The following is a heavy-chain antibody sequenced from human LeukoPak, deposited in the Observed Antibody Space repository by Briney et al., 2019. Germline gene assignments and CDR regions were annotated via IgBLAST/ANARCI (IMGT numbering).Heavy chain of an antibody. CDR3: ARDIEADYVWGSYYDY. CDR1: GYTFTSYG. Sequence: ASVKVSCQASGYTFTSYGISWVRQAPGQGLEWMGWISAYNGNTNYAQKLQGRVTMTTDTSTSTAYMELRSLRSDDTAVYYCARDIEADYVWGSYYDYWGQGTLVTVSS. D-gene: IGHD3-16*01. CDR2: ISAYNGNT. J-gene: IGHJ4*02. V-gene: IGHV1-18*01.